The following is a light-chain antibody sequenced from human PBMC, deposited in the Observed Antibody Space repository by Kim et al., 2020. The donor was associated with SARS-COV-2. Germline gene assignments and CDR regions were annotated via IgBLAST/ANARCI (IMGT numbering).Light chain of an antibody. Sequence: LTITCTGSSGSVAIKYVQWYQQRPGSAPAPVIHKDSRRHSAVPDRFSGSIASSSNSASLTISGLKPEDEADYYCQSYDICIWVWVFGGGTQLTVL. V-gene: IGLV6-57*02. CDR1: SGSVAIKY. J-gene: IGLJ3*02. CDR2: KDS. CDR3: QSYDICIWVWV.